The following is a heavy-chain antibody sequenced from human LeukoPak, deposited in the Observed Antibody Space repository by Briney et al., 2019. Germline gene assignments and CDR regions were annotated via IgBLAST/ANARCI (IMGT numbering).Heavy chain of an antibody. CDR1: GFTFSSYW. V-gene: IGHV3-74*01. CDR2: INSDGSST. J-gene: IGHJ4*02. D-gene: IGHD3-3*01. CDR3: AKGQRITIFGVAVRSQYFDY. Sequence: QPGGSLRLSCAASGFTFSSYWMHWVRQAPGKGLVWVSRINSDGSSTYYADSVKGRFTISRDNSKNTLYLQMNSLRAEDTAVYYCAKGQRITIFGVAVRSQYFDYWGQGTLVTVSS.